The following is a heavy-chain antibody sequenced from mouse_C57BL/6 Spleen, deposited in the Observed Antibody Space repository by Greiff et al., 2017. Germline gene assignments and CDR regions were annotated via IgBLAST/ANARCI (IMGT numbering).Heavy chain of an antibody. CDR2: ISSGSSTI. J-gene: IGHJ2*01. CDR3: ARKDYGSQYYFDY. Sequence: EVMLVESGGGLVKPGGSLKLSCAASGFTFSDYGMHWVRQAPEKGLEWVAYISSGSSTIYYADTVKGRFTISRDNAKNTLFLQMTSLRSEDTAMYYCARKDYGSQYYFDYWGQGTTLTVSS. V-gene: IGHV5-17*01. D-gene: IGHD1-1*01. CDR1: GFTFSDYG.